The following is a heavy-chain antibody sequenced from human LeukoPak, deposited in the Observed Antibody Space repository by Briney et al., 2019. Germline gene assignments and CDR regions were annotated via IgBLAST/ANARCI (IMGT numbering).Heavy chain of an antibody. J-gene: IGHJ4*02. V-gene: IGHV4-39*01. D-gene: IGHD5-18*01. CDR3: AKLGREYSYGPWPFDY. Sequence: PSETLSLTCTVSGGSTSSSSYYWGWIRQPPGKGLEWIGSIYYSGSTYYNPSLKSRVTISVDTSKNQFSLKLSSVTAADTAVYYCAKLGREYSYGPWPFDYWGQGTLVTVSS. CDR1: GGSTSSSSYY. CDR2: IYYSGST.